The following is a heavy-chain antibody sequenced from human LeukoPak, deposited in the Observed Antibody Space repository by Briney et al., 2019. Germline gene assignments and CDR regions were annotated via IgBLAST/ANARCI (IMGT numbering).Heavy chain of an antibody. V-gene: IGHV4-39*07. CDR2: LSYSGTT. CDR1: GGAVISSSYY. Sequence: SETLSLTCTVSGGAVISSSYYWGWIRQPPGKGLEWIGSLSYSGTTYYNPSLESRVTISLDTSKKQLSLKVNSVTAADTAVYYCARVVGFYGDYGGDAFDIWGQGTMVTVSS. D-gene: IGHD4-17*01. J-gene: IGHJ3*02. CDR3: ARVVGFYGDYGGDAFDI.